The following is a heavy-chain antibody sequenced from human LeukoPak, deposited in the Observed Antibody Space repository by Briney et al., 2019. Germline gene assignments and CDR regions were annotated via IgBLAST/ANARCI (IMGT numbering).Heavy chain of an antibody. J-gene: IGHJ4*02. D-gene: IGHD1-1*01. CDR3: ARASSVQLELSRFDY. V-gene: IGHV1-3*01. CDR1: GYTFTSYA. CDR2: INAGNGST. Sequence: ASVKVSCKASGYTFTSYAMHWVRQAPGQRLEWMGWINAGNGSTKYSQKFQGRVTITRDTSASTAYMELSSLRSEDTAVYYCARASSVQLELSRFDYWGQGTLVTVSS.